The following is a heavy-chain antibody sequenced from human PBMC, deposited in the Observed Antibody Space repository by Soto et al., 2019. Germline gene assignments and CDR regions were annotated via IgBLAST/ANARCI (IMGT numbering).Heavy chain of an antibody. Sequence: GGSLRLSCAASGFTFSSYAMHWVRQAPGKGLEWVAVISYDGSNEYYADSVKGRFTISRDNSKNTLYLQMNSLRAEDTAVYYCATVAIAVAGPTLHEYFDYSCQGPLVTVS. CDR3: ATVAIAVAGPTLHEYFDY. D-gene: IGHD6-19*01. CDR1: GFTFSSYA. V-gene: IGHV3-30-3*01. J-gene: IGHJ4*02. CDR2: ISYDGSNE.